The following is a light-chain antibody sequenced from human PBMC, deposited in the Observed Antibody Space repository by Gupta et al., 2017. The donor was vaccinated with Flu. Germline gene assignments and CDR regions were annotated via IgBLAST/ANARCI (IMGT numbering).Light chain of an antibody. V-gene: IGKV3-11*01. Sequence: SPATLSLSPGERATLSCRASQSVSSYLAWYQQKPGKAPRLLSYDASNRATGIPARFSGSGSGTDFTLTIMSIEPEDFAVYYCQQRGNWWTLGQGTXVEIK. CDR1: QSVSSY. CDR3: QQRGNWWT. J-gene: IGKJ1*01. CDR2: DAS.